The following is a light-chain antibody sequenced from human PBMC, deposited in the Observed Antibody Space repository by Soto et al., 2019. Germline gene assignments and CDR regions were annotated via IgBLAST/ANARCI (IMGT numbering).Light chain of an antibody. Sequence: DIQMTQSPSTLSASVGDRVTITCRASQSISSWLAWYQQKPGKAPKLLIYKASSFESGVPSRLRGSGSGTEFTLTISSLQPDDFATYYCQQYNTYSTTFGQGTKV. V-gene: IGKV1-5*03. J-gene: IGKJ1*01. CDR1: QSISSW. CDR2: KAS. CDR3: QQYNTYSTT.